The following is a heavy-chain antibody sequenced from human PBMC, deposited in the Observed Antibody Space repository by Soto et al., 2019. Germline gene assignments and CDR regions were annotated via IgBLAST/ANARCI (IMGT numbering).Heavy chain of an antibody. J-gene: IGHJ6*02. Sequence: SETLSLTCTVSGGSISSYYWSWIRQPPGKGLEWIGYIYYSGSTNYNPSLKSRVTISVDTSKNQFSLKLSSVTAADTAVYYCARDGQYDSSGYYYGTYYYYGMDVWGQGTTVTVSS. D-gene: IGHD3-22*01. CDR2: IYYSGST. CDR1: GGSISSYY. V-gene: IGHV4-59*01. CDR3: ARDGQYDSSGYYYGTYYYYGMDV.